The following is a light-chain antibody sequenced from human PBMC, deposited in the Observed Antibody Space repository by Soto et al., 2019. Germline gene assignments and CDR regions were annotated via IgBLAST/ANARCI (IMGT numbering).Light chain of an antibody. Sequence: EIVLTQSPATLSLSPGERATLSCRASQSVSSYLAWYQQKPGQAPRLLIYDASSRATGIPARFSGSGSGTDFTLIISSLEPEDFAVYYCPPRSSWPPITFGQGTRLEI. V-gene: IGKV3-11*01. CDR3: PPRSSWPPIT. CDR2: DAS. J-gene: IGKJ5*01. CDR1: QSVSSY.